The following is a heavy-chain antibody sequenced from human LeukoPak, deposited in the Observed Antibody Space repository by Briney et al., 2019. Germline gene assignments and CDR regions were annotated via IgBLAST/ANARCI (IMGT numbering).Heavy chain of an antibody. Sequence: PSETLSLTCRVSGVSISSGSNYWGWIRQPPGKTLEWIGSIYSSGSTYYNSSLKSRVTISIDTSKNQFSLNLNSVTAADTAVYYCARAPSGVSFDYWGQGTLVTVSS. CDR2: IYSSGST. CDR1: GVSISSGSNY. V-gene: IGHV4-39*07. J-gene: IGHJ4*02. CDR3: ARAPSGVSFDY. D-gene: IGHD1-26*01.